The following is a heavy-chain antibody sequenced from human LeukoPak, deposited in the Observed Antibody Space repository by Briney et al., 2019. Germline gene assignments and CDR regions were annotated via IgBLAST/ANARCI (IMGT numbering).Heavy chain of an antibody. V-gene: IGHV4-59*12. Sequence: SETLSLTCTVSGGSISNYYWSWIRQPPGKGLEWIGYIYYSGSTNYNPSLKSRVTISVDTSKNQFSLKLSSVTAADTAVYYCARGRSGGGYSSSSIRRGLVLFDPWGQGTLVTVSS. CDR2: IYYSGST. D-gene: IGHD6-6*01. CDR1: GGSISNYY. CDR3: ARGRSGGGYSSSSIRRGLVLFDP. J-gene: IGHJ5*02.